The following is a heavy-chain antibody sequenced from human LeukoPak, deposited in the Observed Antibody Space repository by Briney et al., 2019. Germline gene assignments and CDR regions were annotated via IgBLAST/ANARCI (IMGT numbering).Heavy chain of an antibody. Sequence: ASVKVSCKASGYTFTSYGISWVRQAPGQGLEWMGWISAYSGNTNYAQKLQGRVTMTTDTSTSTAYMELRSLRSDDTAVYYCARAREEYSSSWFFYWGQGTLVTVSS. V-gene: IGHV1-18*01. CDR2: ISAYSGNT. CDR1: GYTFTSYG. CDR3: ARAREEYSSSWFFY. J-gene: IGHJ4*02. D-gene: IGHD6-13*01.